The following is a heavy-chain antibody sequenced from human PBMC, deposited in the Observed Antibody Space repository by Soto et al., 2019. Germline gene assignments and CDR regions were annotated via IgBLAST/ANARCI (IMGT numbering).Heavy chain of an antibody. V-gene: IGHV3-30*18. CDR3: AKETRSRAVTATRVNGMDV. J-gene: IGHJ6*02. CDR2: ISHDGSNQ. D-gene: IGHD2-21*02. CDR1: GISFSDFG. Sequence: QVQLVESGGGVVQPGRSLRLSCAPSGISFSDFGMHWVRQAPGKGLEWVAAISHDGSNQYYGDSVKGRFSISRDHSNNRLYLQMNNLKVEDSAIYFCAKETRSRAVTATRVNGMDVWGQGTTVTVSS.